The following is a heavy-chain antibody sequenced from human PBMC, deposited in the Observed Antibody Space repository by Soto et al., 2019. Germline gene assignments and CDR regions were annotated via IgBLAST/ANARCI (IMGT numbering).Heavy chain of an antibody. CDR2: IYYSGST. J-gene: IGHJ3*02. D-gene: IGHD3-10*01. Sequence: PSETLSLTCGVSGYSIRSSNWWGWIRQPPGKGLEWIGYIYYSGSTYYNPSLKSRVTMSVDTSKNQFSLKLSSVTAVDTAVYYCARETVNGSGKQAAFDIWGQGTMVTVSS. V-gene: IGHV4-28*03. CDR1: GYSIRSSNW. CDR3: ARETVNGSGKQAAFDI.